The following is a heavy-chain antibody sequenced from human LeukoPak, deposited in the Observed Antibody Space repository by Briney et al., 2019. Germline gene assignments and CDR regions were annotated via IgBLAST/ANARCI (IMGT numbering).Heavy chain of an antibody. CDR3: AKDQNYGANSPFDY. CDR2: VCSSGGST. Sequence: GGSLRLSCAASGFTFSSYAMNWVRQAPGKGLEWVSNVCSSGGSTYYADSVKGRFTISRDNSKNTLYLQMNSLRAEDTAIYYCAKDQNYGANSPFDYWGQGTLVTVSS. J-gene: IGHJ4*02. D-gene: IGHD4-23*01. V-gene: IGHV3-23*01. CDR1: GFTFSSYA.